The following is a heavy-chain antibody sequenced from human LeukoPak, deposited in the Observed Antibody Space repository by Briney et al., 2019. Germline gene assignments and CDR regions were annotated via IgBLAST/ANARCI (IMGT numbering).Heavy chain of an antibody. Sequence: PSETLSLTCTVSGGSISSYYWSWIRQPPGKGLGWIGYIYYSGTTNYNPSLKSRVTISVDTSKNQFSLKLSSVTAADTAVYYCAKRPYDFWSGPAEYFQHWGQGTLVTVSS. J-gene: IGHJ1*01. CDR2: IYYSGTT. V-gene: IGHV4-59*12. D-gene: IGHD3-3*01. CDR3: AKRPYDFWSGPAEYFQH. CDR1: GGSISSYY.